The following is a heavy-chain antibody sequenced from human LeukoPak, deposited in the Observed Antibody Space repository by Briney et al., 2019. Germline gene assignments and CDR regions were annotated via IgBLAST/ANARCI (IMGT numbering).Heavy chain of an antibody. D-gene: IGHD3-10*01. V-gene: IGHV1-8*02. CDR1: GYTFSSYD. Sequence: ASVKVSCKASGYTFSSYDINWVRQATGQGLEWMGWMNPNSGNTGYAQKFQGRVTMTRNTSISTAYMELSSLRSEDTAVYYCARGRIYYGSGSPYYFDYWGQGTLVTVSS. J-gene: IGHJ4*02. CDR2: MNPNSGNT. CDR3: ARGRIYYGSGSPYYFDY.